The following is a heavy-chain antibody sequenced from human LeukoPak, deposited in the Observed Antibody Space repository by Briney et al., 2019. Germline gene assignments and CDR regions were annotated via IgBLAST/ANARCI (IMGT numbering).Heavy chain of an antibody. CDR1: GFTFSNYW. CDR3: ARGPGSSGGAYVGDY. V-gene: IGHV3-74*01. CDR2: SDGGGSST. Sequence: GRSLRLSCAASGFTFSNYWMHWVRQVPGKGLVWVSRSDGGGSSTSYADSVKGRFSISRDNAKSILYLQMNSLRAEDTAVYYCARGPGSSGGAYVGDYWGHGTLVTVSS. J-gene: IGHJ4*01. D-gene: IGHD3-22*01.